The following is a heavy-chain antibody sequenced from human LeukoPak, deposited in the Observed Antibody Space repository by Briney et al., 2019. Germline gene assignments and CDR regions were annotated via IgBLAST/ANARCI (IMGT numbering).Heavy chain of an antibody. J-gene: IGHJ6*03. CDR1: GFIYSNFA. Sequence: GGSLRLSCAASGFIYSNFAMNWVRQAPGKGMERVSVISGSGGSPFYADSVKGWFIISRDNSKNTLYLQMSSLRVEDTAQYYCAKDLSYGDTSYFYYYMDVWGKGTTVTVSS. CDR3: AKDLSYGDTSYFYYYMDV. V-gene: IGHV3-23*01. CDR2: ISGSGGSP. D-gene: IGHD4-17*01.